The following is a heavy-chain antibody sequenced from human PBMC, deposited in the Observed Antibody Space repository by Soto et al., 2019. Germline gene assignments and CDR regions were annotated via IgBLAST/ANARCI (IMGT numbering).Heavy chain of an antibody. CDR2: IYHSGST. Sequence: KSSETLSLTCAVSGYSISSGYYWGWIRQPPGKGLEWIGSIYHSGSTYYNPSLKSRVTISVDTSKNQFSLKLSSVTAADTAVYYCARVKASSSWRINWFDPWGQGTLVTVSS. CDR1: GYSISSGYY. J-gene: IGHJ5*02. V-gene: IGHV4-38-2*01. CDR3: ARVKASSSWRINWFDP. D-gene: IGHD6-13*01.